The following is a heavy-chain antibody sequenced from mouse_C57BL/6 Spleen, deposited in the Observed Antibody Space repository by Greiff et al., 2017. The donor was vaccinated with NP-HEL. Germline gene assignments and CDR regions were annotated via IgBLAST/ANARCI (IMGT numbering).Heavy chain of an antibody. CDR2: INPNNGGT. CDR3: ARGGYYGRFDY. Sequence: VQLQQSGPELVKPGASVKLSCKASGYTFTDYNMHWVKQSHGKSLEWIGYINPNNGGTSYNQKFKGKATLTVNKSSSTAYMELRSLTSEEAAVYYCARGGYYGRFDYWGQGTTLTVSS. CDR1: GYTFTDYN. V-gene: IGHV1-22*01. D-gene: IGHD1-1*01. J-gene: IGHJ2*01.